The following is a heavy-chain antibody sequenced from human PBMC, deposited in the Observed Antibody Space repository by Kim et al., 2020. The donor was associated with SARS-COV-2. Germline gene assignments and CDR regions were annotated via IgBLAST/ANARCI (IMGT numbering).Heavy chain of an antibody. D-gene: IGHD3-10*01. J-gene: IGHJ4*02. CDR2: ISYDGSNK. CDR1: GFTFSSYA. Sequence: GGSLRLSCAASGFTFSSYAMHWVRQAPGKGLEWVAVISYDGSNKYYADSVKCRFTISRDNSKNTLYLQMNSLRAEDTAVYYCASSIASLGELCGYWGQGTLVTVSS. V-gene: IGHV3-30-3*01. CDR3: ASSIASLGELCGY.